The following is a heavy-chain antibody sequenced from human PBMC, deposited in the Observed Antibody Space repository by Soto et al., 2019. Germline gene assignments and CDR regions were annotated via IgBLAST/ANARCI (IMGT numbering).Heavy chain of an antibody. J-gene: IGHJ3*02. Sequence: SETLSLTCTVSGGSISSSSYYWGWIRQPPGKGLEWIGSIYYSGSTYYNPSLKSRVTISVDTSKNQFSLKLSSVTAADTAVYYCARHRTKLDAFDIWGQGTMVTVSS. CDR2: IYYSGST. CDR3: ARHRTKLDAFDI. V-gene: IGHV4-39*01. CDR1: GGSISSSSYY.